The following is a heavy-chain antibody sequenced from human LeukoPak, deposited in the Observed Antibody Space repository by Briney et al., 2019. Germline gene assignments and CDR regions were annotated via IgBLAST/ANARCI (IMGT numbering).Heavy chain of an antibody. CDR1: GGSISSSSYY. J-gene: IGHJ6*03. Sequence: SETLSLTCTVSGGSISSSSYYWGWIRQPPGKGLEWIGSIYYSGSTYYNPSLKSRVTISVDTSKNQFSLKLSSVTAADTAVYYCARVVPIVVVTAIYYFYYYMDVWGKGTTVTVSS. D-gene: IGHD2-21*02. CDR2: IYYSGST. V-gene: IGHV4-39*07. CDR3: ARVVPIVVVTAIYYFYYYMDV.